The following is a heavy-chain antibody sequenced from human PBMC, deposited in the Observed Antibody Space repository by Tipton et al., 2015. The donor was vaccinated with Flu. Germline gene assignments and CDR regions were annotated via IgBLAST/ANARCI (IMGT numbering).Heavy chain of an antibody. Sequence: RSLRLSCAASGFTFHDYAMHWVRQAPGKGLEWVSGINWNSGSIDYADSVKGRFTISRDNGKNSLYLQMNSLRTEDTALYYCAKEQIRESYYYHYGMDVWGQGTTVTVSS. CDR3: AKEQIRESYYYHYGMDV. J-gene: IGHJ6*02. CDR1: GFTFHDYA. V-gene: IGHV3-9*01. D-gene: IGHD3-10*01. CDR2: INWNSGSI.